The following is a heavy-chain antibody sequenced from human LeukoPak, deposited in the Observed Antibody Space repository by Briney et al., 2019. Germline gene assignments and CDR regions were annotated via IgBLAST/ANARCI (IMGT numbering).Heavy chain of an antibody. V-gene: IGHV6-1*01. D-gene: IGHD3-3*01. CDR1: GDSVSSNSAA. CDR3: ARDRSTGFDFWSGYPYYYYMDV. Sequence: SQTLSLTCAISGDSVSSNSAAWNWIRQSPSRGLEWLGRTYYRSKWYNDYAVSVKSRITINPDTSKNQFSLQLNSVTPEDTAVYYCARDRSTGFDFWSGYPYYYYMDVWGKGTTVTVSS. CDR2: TYYRSKWYN. J-gene: IGHJ6*03.